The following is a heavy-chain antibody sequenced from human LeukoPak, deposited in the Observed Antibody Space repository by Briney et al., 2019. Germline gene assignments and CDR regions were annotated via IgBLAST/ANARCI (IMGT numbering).Heavy chain of an antibody. Sequence: SETLSLTCTVSGGSITSSGFYWSWIRQPPGKGLEWIGEINHSGSTNYNPSLKSRVTISVDTSKNQFSLKLSSVTAADTAVYYCARELVWYDILTGYYPSYDAFDIWGQGTMVTVSS. J-gene: IGHJ3*02. D-gene: IGHD3-9*01. V-gene: IGHV4-39*07. CDR1: GGSITSSGFY. CDR2: INHSGST. CDR3: ARELVWYDILTGYYPSYDAFDI.